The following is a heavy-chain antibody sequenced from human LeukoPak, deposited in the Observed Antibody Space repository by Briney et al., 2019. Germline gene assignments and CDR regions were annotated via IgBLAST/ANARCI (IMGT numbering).Heavy chain of an antibody. V-gene: IGHV3-23*01. CDR1: GFTFRSYA. D-gene: IGHD3-22*01. Sequence: GGSLRLSCAASGFTFRSYAMSWVRQAPGKGLERVSVISVSGGNTYYADSVKGRFTISRDNSKNTLYLQMNSLRAEDTAVYYCAKSGPYDSSGYTFDYWGQGTLVTVSS. CDR3: AKSGPYDSSGYTFDY. J-gene: IGHJ4*02. CDR2: ISVSGGNT.